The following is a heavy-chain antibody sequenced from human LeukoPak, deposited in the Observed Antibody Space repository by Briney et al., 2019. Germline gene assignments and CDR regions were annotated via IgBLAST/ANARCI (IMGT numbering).Heavy chain of an antibody. CDR3: ARDSGHHYDRLDC. Sequence: GGSLRLSCAASGFSFSSYWMHWVRQAPGKGLVWVSCISLDGSSTNYADSVKGRFTISRDNADNSLYLQMNSLRAEDTAVYFCARDSGHHYDRLDCWGQGTLVTVSS. CDR2: ISLDGSST. J-gene: IGHJ4*02. V-gene: IGHV3-74*01. D-gene: IGHD3-16*01. CDR1: GFSFSSYW.